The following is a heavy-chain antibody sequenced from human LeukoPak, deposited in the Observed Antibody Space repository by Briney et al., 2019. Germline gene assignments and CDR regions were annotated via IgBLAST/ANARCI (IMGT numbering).Heavy chain of an antibody. CDR3: AKGLGGWELRKMVDY. V-gene: IGHV3-9*01. Sequence: GGSLRLSCAASGFTFDDYAMHWVRQAPGKGLEWVSGISWNSGSIGYADSVKGRFTISRDNAKNSLYLQMNSLRAEGAASYYCAKGLGGWELRKMVDYWGQGTLVTVSS. J-gene: IGHJ4*02. D-gene: IGHD1-26*01. CDR2: ISWNSGSI. CDR1: GFTFDDYA.